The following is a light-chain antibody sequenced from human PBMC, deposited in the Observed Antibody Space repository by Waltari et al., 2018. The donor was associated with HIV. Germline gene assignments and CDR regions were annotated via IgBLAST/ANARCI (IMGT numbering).Light chain of an antibody. Sequence: EVVLTQSPATLSLSPGERAILPCRASQIVSDYLAWYQQKPGQAPRLLIYAASTRATGIPARYSGSGSGTEFTLTISSLQSEDFAVYYCQQYRYWPPFTFGGGTKVDIK. CDR3: QQYRYWPPFT. CDR2: AAS. CDR1: QIVSDY. J-gene: IGKJ4*01. V-gene: IGKV3-15*01.